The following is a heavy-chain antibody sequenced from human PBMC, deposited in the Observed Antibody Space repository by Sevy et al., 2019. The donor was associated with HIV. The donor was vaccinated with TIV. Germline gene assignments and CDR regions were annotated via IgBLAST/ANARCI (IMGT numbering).Heavy chain of an antibody. CDR1: GYTFDSFG. CDR3: ARISTVRGKFNWFDP. J-gene: IGHJ5*02. CDR2: IGVYNCNI. V-gene: IGHV1-18*01. Sequence: ASVKVSCKASGYTFDSFGISWVRQAPGQGLEWMGWIGVYNCNIKYALKFQDRVTMTTDTSTNTAYMELRSLRFDDTAVYFCARISTVRGKFNWFDPWGQGTLVTVSS. D-gene: IGHD3-10*01.